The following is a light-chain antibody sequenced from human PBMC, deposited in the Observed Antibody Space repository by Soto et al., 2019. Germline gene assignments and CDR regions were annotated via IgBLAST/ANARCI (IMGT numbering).Light chain of an antibody. Sequence: EIVMTKSPATLYVSPGERATLSCRASQSGSFNLAGYQQKPGQAPRLLIYDASTRATGIPARFSGSGSGTEFTLTISSLQSEDFALYYFQQYKTWPPKTFGHGTKVEI. V-gene: IGKV3-15*01. CDR3: QQYKTWPPKT. J-gene: IGKJ1*01. CDR2: DAS. CDR1: QSGSFN.